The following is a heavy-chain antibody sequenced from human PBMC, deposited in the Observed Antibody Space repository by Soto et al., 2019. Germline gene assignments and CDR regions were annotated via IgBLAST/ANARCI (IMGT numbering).Heavy chain of an antibody. Sequence: GGSLRLSCTASGFSFSNSPMTWVRQAPGKGLDWVSTIRATSDNTYYADSVKGRLTISRDNSKNTLYLQMNDLRAEDTAVYYCAKKGGYGDFGIYFDYWGQGTLVTVSS. D-gene: IGHD4-17*01. J-gene: IGHJ4*02. V-gene: IGHV3-23*01. CDR3: AKKGGYGDFGIYFDY. CDR1: GFSFSNSP. CDR2: IRATSDNT.